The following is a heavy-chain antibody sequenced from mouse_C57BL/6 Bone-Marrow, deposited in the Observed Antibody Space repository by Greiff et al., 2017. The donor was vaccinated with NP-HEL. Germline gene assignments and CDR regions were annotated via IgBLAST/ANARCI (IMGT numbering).Heavy chain of an antibody. J-gene: IGHJ4*01. CDR1: GYTFTSYW. V-gene: IGHV1-5*01. D-gene: IGHD1-1*01. Sequence: EVQLQQSGTVLARPGASVKMSCKTSGYTFTSYWMHWVKQRPGQGLEWIGAIDPGNSDTSYNQKFKGKAKLTADTSTSTAYMELSSLTNEYSAVYYCARVGPYYKYAMDYGYQGTSITVSS. CDR3: ARVGPYYKYAMDY. CDR2: IDPGNSDT.